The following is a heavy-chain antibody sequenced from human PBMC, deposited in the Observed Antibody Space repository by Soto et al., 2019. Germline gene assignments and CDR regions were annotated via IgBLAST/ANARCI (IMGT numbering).Heavy chain of an antibody. Sequence: PSETLSLTCTVSGGSISSGDYYWSWIRQPPGKGLEWSGYIYYSGSTYYNPSLKSRVTISVDTSKNQFSLKLSSVTAADTAVYYCARDRNRLRTYYSDSSGYQSPPQYYYGMDVWGQGTTVTVSS. CDR2: IYYSGST. D-gene: IGHD3-22*01. CDR3: ARDRNRLRTYYSDSSGYQSPPQYYYGMDV. CDR1: GGSISSGDYY. V-gene: IGHV4-30-4*01. J-gene: IGHJ6*02.